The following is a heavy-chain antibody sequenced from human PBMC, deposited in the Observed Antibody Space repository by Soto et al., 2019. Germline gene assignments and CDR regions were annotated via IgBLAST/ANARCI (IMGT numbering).Heavy chain of an antibody. CDR3: ARGGITMVRGVIEYYYYYYGMDV. CDR1: GGSFSGYY. D-gene: IGHD3-10*01. J-gene: IGHJ6*02. CDR2: INHSGST. Sequence: SETLSLTCAVYGGSFSGYYWSWIRQPPGKGLEWIREINHSGSTNYNPSLKSRVTISVDTSKNQFSLKLSSVTAADTAVYYCARGGITMVRGVIEYYYYYYGMDVWGQGTTVTVSS. V-gene: IGHV4-34*01.